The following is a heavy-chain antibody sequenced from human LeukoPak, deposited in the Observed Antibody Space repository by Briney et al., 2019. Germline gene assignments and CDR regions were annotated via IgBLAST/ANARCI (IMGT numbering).Heavy chain of an antibody. CDR2: INPNSGGT. CDR3: ARVPGNRGQNWFDP. Sequence: ASVKVSCKASGYTFTGYYMHWVRQAPGQGLEWMGWINPNSGGTNYAQKFQGRVTMTTDTSTSTAYMELRSLRSDDTAVYYCARVPGNRGQNWFDPWGQGTLVTVSS. J-gene: IGHJ5*02. CDR1: GYTFTGYY. V-gene: IGHV1-2*02.